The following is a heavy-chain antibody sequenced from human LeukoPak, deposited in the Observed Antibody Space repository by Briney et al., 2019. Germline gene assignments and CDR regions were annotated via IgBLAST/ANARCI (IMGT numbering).Heavy chain of an antibody. J-gene: IGHJ4*02. V-gene: IGHV3-30*18. D-gene: IGHD2/OR15-2a*01. CDR2: ISYDGSNK. CDR3: AKGRFWDY. CDR1: GFTFSSYG. Sequence: PGGSLRLSCAASGFTFSSYGMHWVRQAPGKGLEWVAVISYDGSNKYYADSVKGRFTISRDNSKNTLYLQMNSLRAEDTAVYYCAKGRFWDYWGQRTLVTVSS.